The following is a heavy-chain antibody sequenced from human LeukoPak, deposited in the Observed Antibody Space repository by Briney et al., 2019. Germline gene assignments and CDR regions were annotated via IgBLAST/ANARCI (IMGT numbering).Heavy chain of an antibody. CDR2: IYYSGST. Sequence: PSETLSLTCTVSGGSISSSSYYWGWIRQPPGKGLDWIGSIYYSGSTYYNPSLKSRVTISVDTSKNQFSLKLSSVTAADTAVYYCARHPGSGSGSYHFDYWGQGTLVTVSS. V-gene: IGHV4-39*01. CDR3: ARHPGSGSGSYHFDY. CDR1: GGSISSSSYY. J-gene: IGHJ4*02. D-gene: IGHD3-10*01.